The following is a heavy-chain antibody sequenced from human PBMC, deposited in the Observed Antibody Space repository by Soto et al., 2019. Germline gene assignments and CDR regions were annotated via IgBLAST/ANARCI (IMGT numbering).Heavy chain of an antibody. V-gene: IGHV1-3*01. CDR2: INAGNGNT. CDR3: ARTSGYYFYDY. D-gene: IGHD3-3*01. Sequence: QVQLVQSGAEVKKPGASVKVSCKTSGYTFTSYAMHWVRQAPGQRLEWMGWINAGNGNTKYSQKFQGRVTITRDTYASTAYMELSSLRSEDTAVYYCARTSGYYFYDYWGQGTLVTVSS. CDR1: GYTFTSYA. J-gene: IGHJ4*02.